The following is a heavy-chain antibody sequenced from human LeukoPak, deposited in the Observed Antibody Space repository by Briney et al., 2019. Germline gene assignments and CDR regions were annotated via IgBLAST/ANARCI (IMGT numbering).Heavy chain of an antibody. CDR1: GGSISSYY. CDR2: IYYSGST. J-gene: IGHJ4*02. D-gene: IGHD4-17*01. Sequence: SETLSLTCTVSGGSISSYYWSWIRQPPGKGLEWIGYIYYSGSTNYNPSLKSRVTISVDTSKNQFSLKLSSVTAADPAVYYCASGRGTTVTPFDYWGQGTLVTVSS. CDR3: ASGRGTTVTPFDY. V-gene: IGHV4-59*01.